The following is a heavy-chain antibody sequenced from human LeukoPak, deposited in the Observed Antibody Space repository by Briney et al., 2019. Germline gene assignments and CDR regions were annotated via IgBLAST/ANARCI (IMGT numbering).Heavy chain of an antibody. CDR2: INHSGST. CDR1: GGSFSGYY. J-gene: IGHJ6*04. V-gene: IGHV4-34*01. D-gene: IGHD6-19*01. CDR3: ARGRIAVAGTYYYYYYGMDV. Sequence: SETLSLTCAVYGGSFSGYYWSWIRQPPGKGLEWIGEINHSGSTKYNPSLKSRVTISVDRSKNQVSLKLSSVTAADTAVYYCARGRIAVAGTYYYYYYGMDVWGKGTTVTVSS.